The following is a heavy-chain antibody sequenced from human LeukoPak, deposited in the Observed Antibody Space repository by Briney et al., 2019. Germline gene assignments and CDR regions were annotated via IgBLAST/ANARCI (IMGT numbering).Heavy chain of an antibody. CDR1: GYTFTSYD. CDR2: MNPNSGNT. CDR3: ARAQRITMVRGVIIDYYFDY. Sequence: ASVKVSCKASGYTFTSYDINWVRQATGQGLEWMGWMNPNSGNTGYAQKFQGRVTMTRNTSISTAYMELSSLRSEDTAVYHCARAQRITMVRGVIIDYYFDYWGQGTLVTVSS. V-gene: IGHV1-8*01. D-gene: IGHD3-10*01. J-gene: IGHJ4*02.